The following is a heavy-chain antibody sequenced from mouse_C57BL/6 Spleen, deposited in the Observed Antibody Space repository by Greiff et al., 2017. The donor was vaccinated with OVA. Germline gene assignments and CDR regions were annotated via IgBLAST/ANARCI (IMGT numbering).Heavy chain of an antibody. D-gene: IGHD1-1*01. V-gene: IGHV1-18*01. CDR3: ARTHYGSSYVGYFDV. CDR1: GYTFTDYN. CDR2: INPNNGGT. Sequence: VQLQQSGPELVKPGASVKIPCKASGYTFTDYNMDWVKQSHGKSLEWIGDINPNNGGTIYNQKFKGKATLTVDKSSSTAYMELRSLTSEDTAVYYCARTHYGSSYVGYFDVWGTGTTVTVSS. J-gene: IGHJ1*03.